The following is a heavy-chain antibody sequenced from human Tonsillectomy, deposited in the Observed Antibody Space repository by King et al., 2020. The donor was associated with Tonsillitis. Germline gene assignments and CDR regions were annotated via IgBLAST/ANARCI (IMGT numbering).Heavy chain of an antibody. J-gene: IGHJ4*02. V-gene: IGHV3-49*03. D-gene: IGHD6-19*01. CDR3: ARARTGIAVGLIDY. CDR1: GFTFGDYA. CDR2: IRGQAYGGTT. Sequence: VQLVESGGGLVQPGRSLRLSCTGSGFTFGDYAMSWFRQAPGKGLEWVGFIRGQAYGGTTKYAASVEGRFTISRADSKNIAYLQMDSLKIEDTAVYYCARARTGIAVGLIDYWGQGTLVTVSS.